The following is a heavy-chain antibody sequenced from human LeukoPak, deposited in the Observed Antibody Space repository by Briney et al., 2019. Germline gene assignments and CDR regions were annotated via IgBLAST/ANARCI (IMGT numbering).Heavy chain of an antibody. J-gene: IGHJ4*02. CDR1: GFTFSRYW. Sequence: GGSLRLSCVASGFTFSRYWMHWVRQAPGKGLVWVSRINSDGRSTNYADSVKGRFSISRDNAENTLYMQMDSLRVEDTAVYYCVRGADTGYSSDSWGQGTLVTVSS. D-gene: IGHD3-9*01. V-gene: IGHV3-74*01. CDR2: INSDGRST. CDR3: VRGADTGYSSDS.